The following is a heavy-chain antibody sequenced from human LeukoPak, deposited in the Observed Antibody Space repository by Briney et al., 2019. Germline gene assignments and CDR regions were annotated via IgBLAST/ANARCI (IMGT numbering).Heavy chain of an antibody. J-gene: IGHJ4*02. D-gene: IGHD6-13*01. V-gene: IGHV3-48*03. CDR2: ISSSGTTI. Sequence: GGSLRLPCAASGFTFSSYEMNWVRQAPGKGLEWVSYISSSGTTIYYADSVKGRFTISRDNAKNTLYLQMNSLRAEDTAVYYCAKALPGTLNGLDYWGQGTLVTVSS. CDR1: GFTFSSYE. CDR3: AKALPGTLNGLDY.